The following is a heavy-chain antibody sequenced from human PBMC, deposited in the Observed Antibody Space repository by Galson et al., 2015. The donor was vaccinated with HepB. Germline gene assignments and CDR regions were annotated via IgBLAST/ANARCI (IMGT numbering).Heavy chain of an antibody. D-gene: IGHD6-19*01. V-gene: IGHV3-15*01. CDR2: IKSKTDGGTT. Sequence: SLRLSCAASGFTFSNAWMSWVRQAPGKGLEWVGRIKSKTDGGTTDYAAPVKGRFTISRDESKNTLYLQMHSLETEDTAVYYCTTDPEVAGDWYFDLWGRGTLVTVSS. CDR1: GFTFSNAW. J-gene: IGHJ2*01. CDR3: TTDPEVAGDWYFDL.